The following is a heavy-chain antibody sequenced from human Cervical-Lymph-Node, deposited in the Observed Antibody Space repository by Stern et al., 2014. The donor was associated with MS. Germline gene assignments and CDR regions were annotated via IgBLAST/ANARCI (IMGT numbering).Heavy chain of an antibody. J-gene: IGHJ4*02. D-gene: IGHD3-10*01. V-gene: IGHV3-73*01. Sequence: QLVQSGGGLVPPGGSLKLSCAASGILFSGASMHWVRHPSGKGLEWIGRIRSKSNAFTGTYPASVKGRFTISRDDSKSTAYLQLNSLKTEDTAVYYCVSDGSGWRNWGQGTLGTVSA. CDR3: VSDGSGWRN. CDR2: IRSKSNAFTG. CDR1: GILFSGAS.